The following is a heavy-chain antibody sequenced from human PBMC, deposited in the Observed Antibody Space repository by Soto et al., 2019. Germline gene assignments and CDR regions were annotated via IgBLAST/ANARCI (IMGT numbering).Heavy chain of an antibody. D-gene: IGHD2-21*02. CDR2: IKQDGSEK. CDR3: VMVIGGGDCA. CDR1: GFTFSRYW. J-gene: IGHJ5*02. Sequence: EVQLVESGGGLVQPGGSLRLSCAASGFTFSRYWMSWVRQAPGKGLEWVANIKQDGSEKNYVDSVKGRFTISRDNAKNSLYLQMNSLRAEGTAVYYCVMVIGGGDCAWGQGILVTVSS. V-gene: IGHV3-7*04.